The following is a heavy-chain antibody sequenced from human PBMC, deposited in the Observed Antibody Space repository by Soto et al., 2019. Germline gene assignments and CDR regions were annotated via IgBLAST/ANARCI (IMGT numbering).Heavy chain of an antibody. CDR3: AKDQIAARPSPRYYYGMDV. J-gene: IGHJ6*02. Sequence: GGSLRLSCAASGFTFSSYGMHWVRQAPGKGLEWVAVISYDGSNKYYADSVKGRFTISRDNSKNTLYLQMNSLRAEDTAVYYCAKDQIAARPSPRYYYGMDVWGQGTTVTVAS. CDR1: GFTFSSYG. V-gene: IGHV3-30*18. D-gene: IGHD6-6*01. CDR2: ISYDGSNK.